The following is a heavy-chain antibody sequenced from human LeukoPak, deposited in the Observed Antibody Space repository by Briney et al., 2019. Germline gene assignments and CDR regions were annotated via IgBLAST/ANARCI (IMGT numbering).Heavy chain of an antibody. CDR2: IIPIFGTA. J-gene: IGHJ4*02. CDR1: GGTFSSYA. CDR3: ARGVVPAAMIFDY. D-gene: IGHD2-2*01. Sequence: GASVKVSCKASGGTFSSYAISWVRQAPGQGLEWMGGIIPIFGTANYAQKFQGRVTITTDESTSTAYMELSSLRSEDTAVYYCARGVVPAAMIFDYWGQGTLVTVSS. V-gene: IGHV1-69*05.